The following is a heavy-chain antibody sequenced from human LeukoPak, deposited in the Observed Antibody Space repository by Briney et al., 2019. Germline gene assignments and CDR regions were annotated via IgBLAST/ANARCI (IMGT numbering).Heavy chain of an antibody. Sequence: ASVKVSCKASGGTFSSYAISWVRQAPGQGLEWMGGIIPIFGTANYAQKFQGRVTITTDESTSTAYMELSSLRSEDTAVYYCARGRTADIVVVPAAIHAFDIWGQGTMVTASS. V-gene: IGHV1-69*05. CDR1: GGTFSSYA. D-gene: IGHD2-2*01. J-gene: IGHJ3*02. CDR2: IIPIFGTA. CDR3: ARGRTADIVVVPAAIHAFDI.